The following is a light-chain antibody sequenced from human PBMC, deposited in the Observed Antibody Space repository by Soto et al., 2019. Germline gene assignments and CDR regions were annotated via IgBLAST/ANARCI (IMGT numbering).Light chain of an antibody. J-gene: IGKJ1*01. V-gene: IGKV1-5*03. CDR3: QQYNSYSPT. Sequence: DTQMTQSTSTLSASVGDRVTITCRASQSISYYLAWYQQRPGRAPNLLIYKASSLESGVPSRFSGSGSGTEFTLTISSLQPDDFATDYCQQYNSYSPTFGQGTKVEIK. CDR2: KAS. CDR1: QSISYY.